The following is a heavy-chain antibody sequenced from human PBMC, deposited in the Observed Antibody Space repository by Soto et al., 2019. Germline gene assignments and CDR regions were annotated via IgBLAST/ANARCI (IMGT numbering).Heavy chain of an antibody. Sequence: QVQLVQSGAEVKKPGASVKVSCKASGYTFTSYDINWVRQATGQGLEWMGWMNPKSGNTGYAQKFQGRVTMTRNTSISTAYMELSSLRSEDTAVYYCARFPGYYYYYYMDVWGKGTTVTVSS. CDR2: MNPKSGNT. CDR1: GYTFTSYD. CDR3: ARFPGYYYYYYMDV. V-gene: IGHV1-8*01. J-gene: IGHJ6*03.